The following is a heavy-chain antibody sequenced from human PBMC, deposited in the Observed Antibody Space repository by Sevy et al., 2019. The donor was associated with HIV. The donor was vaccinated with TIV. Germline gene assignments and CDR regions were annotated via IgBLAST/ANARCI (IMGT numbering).Heavy chain of an antibody. CDR2: ISGSGGST. CDR1: GFTFSSYA. Sequence: GGSLRLSCAASGFTFSSYAMSWVRQAPGKGLEWVSAISGSGGSTYYADSVKGRFTISRDNSKNTLYLQMNSLRAEDTAVYYCAKMITSYYYYGMDVWGQGTMVTVSS. J-gene: IGHJ6*02. CDR3: AKMITSYYYYGMDV. V-gene: IGHV3-23*01. D-gene: IGHD3-16*01.